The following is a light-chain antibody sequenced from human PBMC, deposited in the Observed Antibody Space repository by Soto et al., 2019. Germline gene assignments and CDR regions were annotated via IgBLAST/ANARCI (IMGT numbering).Light chain of an antibody. CDR2: DAS. J-gene: IGKJ1*01. V-gene: IGKV3-11*01. CDR3: QQRYSSWT. CDR1: QSVDSY. Sequence: EIVLTQSPVTLSLSPGERATLSCRASQSVDSYLAWYQQKPGQAPRLLISDASNRATGIPARFSGSGSGTDFTLTISSLEPEDFADYYCQQRYSSWTFGQGTKVEIK.